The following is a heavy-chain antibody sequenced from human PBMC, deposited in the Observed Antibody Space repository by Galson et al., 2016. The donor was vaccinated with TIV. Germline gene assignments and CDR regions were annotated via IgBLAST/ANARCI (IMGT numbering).Heavy chain of an antibody. CDR1: GFTVSDYS. D-gene: IGHD4-11*01. Sequence: SLRLSCAASGFTVSDYSLTWVRQAPDKGLEWVSIIHGHGTTYYADSVRDRFTISRDNSKNTLYLQMNSLRAEDTAVYYCARDGRAEADYNAWGDYWGQGALVTVSS. V-gene: IGHV3-66*01. CDR3: ARDGRAEADYNAWGDY. CDR2: IHGHGTT. J-gene: IGHJ4*02.